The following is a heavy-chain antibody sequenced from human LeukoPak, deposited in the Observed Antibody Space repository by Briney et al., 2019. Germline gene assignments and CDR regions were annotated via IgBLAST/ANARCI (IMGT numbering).Heavy chain of an antibody. Sequence: GGSPRLSCAASGFTFSSYAMHWVRQAPGKGLEWVAVISYDGSNKYYADSVKGRFTISRDNSKNTLYLQMNSLRAEDTAVYYCARELGGSCCDGAPFDYWGQGTLVTVSS. CDR3: ARELGGSCCDGAPFDY. CDR1: GFTFSSYA. CDR2: ISYDGSNK. J-gene: IGHJ4*02. D-gene: IGHD2-15*01. V-gene: IGHV3-30*04.